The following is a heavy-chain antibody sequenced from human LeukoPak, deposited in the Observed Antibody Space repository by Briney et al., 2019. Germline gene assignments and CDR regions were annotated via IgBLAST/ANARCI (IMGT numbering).Heavy chain of an antibody. CDR3: ARDSGGWYRPQFDF. CDR1: GYTFTGQH. D-gene: IGHD6-19*01. J-gene: IGHJ4*02. Sequence: ASVKVSCKASGYTFTGQHIHWVRQASGQGVEWMGWIHSNSGGTNYAQKFQGRVTMTRDTSISTAYMELSRLRSDDTAVYYCARDSGGWYRPQFDFWGQGTLVTVSS. V-gene: IGHV1-2*02. CDR2: IHSNSGGT.